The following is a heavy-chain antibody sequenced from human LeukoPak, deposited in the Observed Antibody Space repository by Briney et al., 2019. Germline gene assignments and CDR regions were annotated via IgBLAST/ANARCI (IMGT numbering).Heavy chain of an antibody. CDR3: ARGSGLIDY. V-gene: IGHV4-39*01. Sequence: SETLSLTCTVSGGSISSSSYYWDWIRHPPGEGLEWIGSIYYTGSNYYKPSLKSRATISVDTSRNQFSLKLSSVTAADTAVYYCARGSGLIDYWGQGTLVTVSS. CDR1: GGSISSSSYY. J-gene: IGHJ4*02. D-gene: IGHD2-15*01. CDR2: IYYTGSN.